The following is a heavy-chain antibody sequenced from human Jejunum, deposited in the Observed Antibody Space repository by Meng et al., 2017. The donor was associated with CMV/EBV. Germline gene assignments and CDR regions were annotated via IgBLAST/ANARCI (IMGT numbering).Heavy chain of an antibody. J-gene: IGHJ4*02. V-gene: IGHV3-53*01. Sequence: GLFQPGGSLGFSCAASGFKAGYNYMSWVRPAPGKGLEYVAFIHSAGTTYYADFVKGRFTISRDESKNTLYLQLNSLRADDTGVYYCAREGTGGSGYQLNYWGQGTLVTVSS. CDR1: GFKAGYNY. CDR2: IHSAGTT. CDR3: AREGTGGSGYQLNY. D-gene: IGHD3-10*01.